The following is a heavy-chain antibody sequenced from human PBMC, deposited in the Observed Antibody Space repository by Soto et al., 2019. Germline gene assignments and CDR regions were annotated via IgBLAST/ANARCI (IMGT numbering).Heavy chain of an antibody. V-gene: IGHV1-69*12. Sequence: QVQLVQSGAEVKKPGSSVKVSCKASGGTFSSYAISWVRQAPGQGLEWMGGIIPIFDTADYAQKFQGRVRITADESTNTDYMELISLGSEDTAVYYCAGHSSGVPGYYYGMDVWGQGATVTVSS. D-gene: IGHD3-22*01. J-gene: IGHJ6*02. CDR2: IIPIFDTA. CDR1: GGTFSSYA. CDR3: AGHSSGVPGYYYGMDV.